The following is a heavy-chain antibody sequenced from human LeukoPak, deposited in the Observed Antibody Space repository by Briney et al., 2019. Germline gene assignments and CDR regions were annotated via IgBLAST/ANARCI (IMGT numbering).Heavy chain of an antibody. J-gene: IGHJ6*03. D-gene: IGHD2-8*01. CDR1: PFTFSSYG. Sequence: GESLRLSCAASPFTFSSYGMHWVRQAPGKGLEWVAYIQYDGSNQQYADSVKGRFSISRDSSKNILYLQMNSLRAEDTAVYYCAKDRCSNGVGCYYYYMDVWGKGTTVTISS. CDR2: IQYDGSNQ. CDR3: AKDRCSNGVGCYYYYMDV. V-gene: IGHV3-30*02.